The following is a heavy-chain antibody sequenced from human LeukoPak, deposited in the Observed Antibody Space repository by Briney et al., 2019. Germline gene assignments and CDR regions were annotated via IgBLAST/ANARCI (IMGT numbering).Heavy chain of an antibody. J-gene: IGHJ4*02. Sequence: SETLSLTCTVSGGSISSYYWSWIRQPPGKGLEWIGYIYYSGSTNYNPSLKSRVTISVDTSKNQFSLKLSSVTAADTAVYYCARGPNSVAGYFDYWGPGTPVTVSS. CDR3: ARGPNSVAGYFDY. CDR1: GGSISSYY. D-gene: IGHD6-19*01. V-gene: IGHV4-59*01. CDR2: IYYSGST.